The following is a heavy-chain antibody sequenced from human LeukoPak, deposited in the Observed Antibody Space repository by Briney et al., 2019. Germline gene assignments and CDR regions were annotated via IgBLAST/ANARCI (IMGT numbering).Heavy chain of an antibody. V-gene: IGHV3-9*03. J-gene: IGHJ3*02. D-gene: IGHD1-14*01. Sequence: PGGSLRLSCAASGFTFSSYWMHWVRQAPGKGLEWVSGISWNSGSIGYADSVKGRFTISRDNAKNSLYLQMNSLRAEDMALYYCAKGTTRGDAFDIWGQGTMVTVSS. CDR1: GFTFSSYW. CDR2: ISWNSGSI. CDR3: AKGTTRGDAFDI.